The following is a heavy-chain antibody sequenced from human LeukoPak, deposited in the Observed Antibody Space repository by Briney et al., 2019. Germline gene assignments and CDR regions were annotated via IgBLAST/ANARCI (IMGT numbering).Heavy chain of an antibody. D-gene: IGHD4-17*01. Sequence: PSETLSLTCTVSGGSISSGDYYWSWIRQPPGKGLEWIGYIYYSGSTYYNPSLKSRVTISVDTSKNQFSLKLSSVTAADTAVYYCARVPLGSPLKNDYGDYYFDYWGQGTLVTVSS. CDR2: IYYSGST. CDR3: ARVPLGSPLKNDYGDYYFDY. CDR1: GGSISSGDYY. J-gene: IGHJ4*02. V-gene: IGHV4-30-4*01.